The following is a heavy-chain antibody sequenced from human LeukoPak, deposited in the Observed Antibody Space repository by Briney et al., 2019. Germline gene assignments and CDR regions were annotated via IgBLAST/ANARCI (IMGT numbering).Heavy chain of an antibody. CDR1: GYTFSRYG. V-gene: IGHV1-18*01. CDR3: ARATYCSSTSCYIRNDAFDI. J-gene: IGHJ3*02. Sequence: ASVKVSCKASGYTFSRYGISWVRQAPGQGLEWMGWISGYNGNTKSAQMVQGRVTMTSDTSTSTAYMELRSLRSDDTAVYYCARATYCSSTSCYIRNDAFDIWGQGTMATVSS. CDR2: ISGYNGNT. D-gene: IGHD2-2*02.